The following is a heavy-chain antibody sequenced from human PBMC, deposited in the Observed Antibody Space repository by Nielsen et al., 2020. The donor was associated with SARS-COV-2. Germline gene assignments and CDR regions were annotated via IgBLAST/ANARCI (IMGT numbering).Heavy chain of an antibody. CDR3: ARGHNWNYRTPNNWFDP. CDR1: GYTFTSYA. Sequence: ASVKVSCKASGYTFTSYAMHWVRQAPGQRLEWMGWINAGNGNTKYSQKFQGRVTMTRDTSTSTVYMELSSLRSEDTAVYYCARGHNWNYRTPNNWFDPWGQGTLVTVSS. V-gene: IGHV1-3*01. CDR2: INAGNGNT. D-gene: IGHD1-7*01. J-gene: IGHJ5*02.